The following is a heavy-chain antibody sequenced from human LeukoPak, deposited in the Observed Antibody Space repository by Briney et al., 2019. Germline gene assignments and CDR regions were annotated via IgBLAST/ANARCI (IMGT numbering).Heavy chain of an antibody. CDR2: IIPIFGTA. CDR1: GGTFSSYA. CDR3: ARDGRYCSSTSCTRGWFDP. D-gene: IGHD2-2*01. V-gene: IGHV1-69*01. Sequence: SVTVSFKASGGTFSSYAISWVRQAPGQGLEWMGGIIPIFGTANYAQQFQGRVTTTAVESTSTAYMELSSLRSEDTAVYYCARDGRYCSSTSCTRGWFDPWGQGTLVTVSS. J-gene: IGHJ5*02.